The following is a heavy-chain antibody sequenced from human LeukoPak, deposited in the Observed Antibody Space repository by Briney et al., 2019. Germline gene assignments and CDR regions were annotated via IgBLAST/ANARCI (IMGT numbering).Heavy chain of an antibody. V-gene: IGHV1-69*05. Sequence: ASVKVSCKASRGTFSSYAISWVRQAPGQGLEWMGGIIPIFGTANYAQKFQGRVTITTDESTSTAYMELSSLRSEDTAVYYCARAPGGVVTALAGSAGFDCWGQGTLVTVSS. CDR3: ARAPGGVVTALAGSAGFDC. CDR1: RGTFSSYA. CDR2: IIPIFGTA. D-gene: IGHD2-21*02. J-gene: IGHJ4*02.